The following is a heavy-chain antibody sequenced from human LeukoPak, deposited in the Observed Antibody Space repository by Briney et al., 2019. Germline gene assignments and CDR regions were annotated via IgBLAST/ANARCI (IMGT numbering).Heavy chain of an antibody. CDR1: GGSISSGSYY. J-gene: IGHJ4*02. V-gene: IGHV4-61*02. CDR3: ANSIDFDYGDYYFDY. Sequence: RPSQTLSLTCTVSGGSISSGSYYWSWIRQPAGKGLECIGRIYTSGSTNYNPALKSRVTISLDTSKNQFSLKLSSVTADDTAVYYCANSIDFDYGDYYFDYWGQGALVTISS. CDR2: IYTSGST. D-gene: IGHD4-17*01.